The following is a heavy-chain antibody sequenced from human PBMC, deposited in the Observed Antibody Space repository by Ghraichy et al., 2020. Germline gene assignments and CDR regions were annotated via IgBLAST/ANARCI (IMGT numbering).Heavy chain of an antibody. Sequence: SETLSLTCSVSGRSITTRGYYWGWLRQSPGKGLEWIGSMYYSGSTFYNPSLRSRVTMSVNTSKNQFSLRLSSMTAADTAVYYCARRPTYSSGWYLYDYWGQGTLSPSPQ. D-gene: IGHD3-22*01. CDR1: GRSITTRGYY. V-gene: IGHV4-39*01. CDR3: ARRPTYSSGWYLYDY. CDR2: MYYSGST. J-gene: IGHJ4*02.